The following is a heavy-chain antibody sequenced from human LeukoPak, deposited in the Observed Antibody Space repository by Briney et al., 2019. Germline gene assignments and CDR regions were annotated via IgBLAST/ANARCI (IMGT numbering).Heavy chain of an antibody. CDR3: AREGYYGSGSPPSLYFDY. D-gene: IGHD3-10*01. J-gene: IGHJ4*02. Sequence: GGSLRLSCAASGFTFSSYAMHWVRQAPGKGLEWVAVTSSDLNVKLYADSVKGRFTISRDNSRSTLYLQMNSLRPEDTAIYYCAREGYYGSGSPPSLYFDYWGQGTLVTVSS. V-gene: IGHV3-30-3*01. CDR2: TSSDLNVK. CDR1: GFTFSSYA.